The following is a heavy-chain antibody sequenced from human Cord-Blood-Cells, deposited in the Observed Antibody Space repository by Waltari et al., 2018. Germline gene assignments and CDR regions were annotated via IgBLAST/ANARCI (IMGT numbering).Heavy chain of an antibody. CDR2: IYHSGST. CDR1: GGSISSSNW. V-gene: IGHV4-4*02. D-gene: IGHD2-2*02. J-gene: IGHJ2*01. Sequence: QVQLQESGPGLVKPSGTLSLTCAVSGGSISSSNWWSWVRQPPGKGLEWIGEIYHSGSTNYNPSLKSRVTISVDKSKNQFSLKLSSVTAADTAVYYCARDRGYCSSTSCYTWYFDLWGRGTLVTVSS. CDR3: ARDRGYCSSTSCYTWYFDL.